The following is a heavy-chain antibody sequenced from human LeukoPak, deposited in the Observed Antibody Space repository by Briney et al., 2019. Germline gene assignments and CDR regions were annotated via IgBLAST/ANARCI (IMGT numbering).Heavy chain of an antibody. CDR3: ARVGGTRDYYFYMDV. J-gene: IGHJ6*03. Sequence: GRSLRHSCVPSGFTPDDYAMHWVRPAPGKGLEWVSRINWDSGYIGYADSVKGRFTISRDNAKNSLYLQMSSLRAEDTALYYCARVGGTRDYYFYMDVWGKGTTVTVSS. CDR1: GFTPDDYA. CDR2: INWDSGYI. D-gene: IGHD1-26*01. V-gene: IGHV3-9*02.